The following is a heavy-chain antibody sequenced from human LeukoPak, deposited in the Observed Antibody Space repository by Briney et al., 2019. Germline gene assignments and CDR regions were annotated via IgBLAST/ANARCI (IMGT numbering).Heavy chain of an antibody. J-gene: IGHJ4*02. CDR2: ISGSGGST. CDR1: GFTFSSYG. D-gene: IGHD3-10*01. Sequence: GGSLRLSCAASGFTFSSYGMSWVRQAPGKGLEWVSAISGSGGSTYYADSVKGRFTISRDNSKDTLYLQMNSLRAEDTAVYYCAKARNPTYYYGSGSPYFDYWGQGTLVTVSS. V-gene: IGHV3-23*01. CDR3: AKARNPTYYYGSGSPYFDY.